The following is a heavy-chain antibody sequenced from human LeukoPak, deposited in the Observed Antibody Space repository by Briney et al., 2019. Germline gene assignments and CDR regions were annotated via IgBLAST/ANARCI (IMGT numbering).Heavy chain of an antibody. CDR2: ISGSGDDT. D-gene: IGHD6-19*01. CDR3: ARDGIAVAGTGYYYLDY. V-gene: IGHV3-23*01. CDR1: GFPFSARA. J-gene: IGHJ4*02. Sequence: TGGSLRLSCAASGFPFSARAMNWVRQAAGKGLEWVSSISGSGDDTYYADSVKGRFSISRDNSKNTLYLQMNSLRAEDTAVYYCARDGIAVAGTGYYYLDYWGQGTLVTVSS.